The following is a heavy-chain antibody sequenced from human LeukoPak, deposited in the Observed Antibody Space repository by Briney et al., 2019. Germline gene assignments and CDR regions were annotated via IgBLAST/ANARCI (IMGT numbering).Heavy chain of an antibody. D-gene: IGHD3-3*01. J-gene: IGHJ6*03. CDR3: ARDKMFGFDFHYMDV. Sequence: SVKVSCKASGGTFSSYAFSWVRQAPGQGLEWMGGIIPIFGTANYAQKFQGRVTITTDESTSTAYMELSSLRSEDTAVYYCARDKMFGFDFHYMDVWGKGTTVTVSS. CDR2: IIPIFGTA. CDR1: GGTFSSYA. V-gene: IGHV1-69*05.